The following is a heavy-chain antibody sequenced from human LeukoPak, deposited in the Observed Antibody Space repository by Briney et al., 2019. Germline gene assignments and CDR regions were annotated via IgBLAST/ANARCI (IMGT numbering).Heavy chain of an antibody. V-gene: IGHV3-30-3*01. J-gene: IGHJ3*01. CDR1: GFTFSNYA. D-gene: IGHD5-18*01. Sequence: GGSLRPSCAASGFTFSNYAMFWVRQAPGTGLEWVALISYDGDNKYYADSVEGRLTISRDNSRNTLYLQMNSLRPEDTAMYYCARDFSGYNYGAGDALDLWGQGTVVTVSS. CDR2: ISYDGDNK. CDR3: ARDFSGYNYGAGDALDL.